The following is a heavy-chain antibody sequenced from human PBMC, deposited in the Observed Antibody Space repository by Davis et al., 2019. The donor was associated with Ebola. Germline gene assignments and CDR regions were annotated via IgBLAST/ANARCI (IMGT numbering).Heavy chain of an antibody. D-gene: IGHD5-24*01. CDR3: ARGLVEMATIGAY. V-gene: IGHV1-8*02. Sequence: ASVKVSCKASGYTFTGYYMHWVRQATGQGLEWMGWMNPNSGNTGYAQKFQGRVTMTRDTSISTAYMELSSLRSEDTAVYYCARGLVEMATIGAYWGQGTLVTVSS. J-gene: IGHJ4*02. CDR2: MNPNSGNT. CDR1: GYTFTGYY.